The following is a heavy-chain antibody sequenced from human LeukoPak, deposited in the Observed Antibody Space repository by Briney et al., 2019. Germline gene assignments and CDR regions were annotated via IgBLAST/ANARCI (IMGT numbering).Heavy chain of an antibody. CDR1: GYTFTGFY. CDR2: IHPDTGGT. CDR3: ARKGVRDNKSFDY. J-gene: IGHJ4*02. V-gene: IGHV1-2*02. Sequence: ASVKVSCKASGYTFTGFYFHWMRQAPGQGLEWVGCIHPDTGGTNYAQNFQGRVTMTRDTSISTAYMELDRLRSDDTAIYYCARKGVRDNKSFDYWGQGTLVTVSS. D-gene: IGHD3-3*01.